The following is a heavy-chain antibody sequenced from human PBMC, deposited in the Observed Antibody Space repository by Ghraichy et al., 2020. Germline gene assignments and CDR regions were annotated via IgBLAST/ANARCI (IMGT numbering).Heavy chain of an antibody. CDR1: GGSISPDY. D-gene: IGHD2-15*01. CDR2: IYPSASTDYNPSLSGST. Sequence: SETLSLTCIVSGGSISPDYWTWIRQPPGKGLEWIGYIYPSASTDYNPSLSGSTNYNPSLKRRVTMSVDTSKNQIYLRLSSVTAADTALDDCARGGGGTWYYFDYWGQGTLVTVSS. V-gene: IGHV4-59*01. CDR3: ARGGGGTWYYFDY. J-gene: IGHJ4*02.